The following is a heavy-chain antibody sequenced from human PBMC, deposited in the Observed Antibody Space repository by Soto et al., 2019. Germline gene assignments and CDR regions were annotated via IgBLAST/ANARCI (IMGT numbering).Heavy chain of an antibody. CDR2: IHSGGST. D-gene: IGHD4-4*01. CDR1: GLTVGSNF. J-gene: IGHJ6*03. CDR3: ARDFSINYNYYYYMHV. V-gene: IGHV3-66*01. Sequence: HPGGSLRLSCAASGLTVGSNFMSWVRQAPGKGLEWVSVIHSGGSTYYADSVKGRFTVSRDNSNNTLYLQMNGLRVEDTAVYYCARDFSINYNYYYYMHVCGKGTTVTVSS.